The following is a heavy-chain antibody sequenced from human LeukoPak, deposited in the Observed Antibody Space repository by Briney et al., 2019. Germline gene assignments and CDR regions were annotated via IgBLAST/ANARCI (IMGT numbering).Heavy chain of an antibody. J-gene: IGHJ4*02. D-gene: IGHD6-19*01. CDR2: ISWNSGSI. V-gene: IGHV3-9*01. Sequence: GGSLRLSCAGSGFIFNNYAMHWVRQPPGKGLEWVSGISWNSGSIDYADSVKGRFTISRDNAKNSLYLQMNSLRAEDTALYYCAKDTSLAVAGERYDYWGQGTLVTVSS. CDR3: AKDTSLAVAGERYDY. CDR1: GFIFNNYA.